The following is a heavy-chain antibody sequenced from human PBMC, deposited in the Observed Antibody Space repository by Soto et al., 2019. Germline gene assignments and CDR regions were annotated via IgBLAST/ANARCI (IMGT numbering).Heavy chain of an antibody. CDR3: ARRYSSAFDI. Sequence: QVQLQESGPGLVKPSETLSLTCTVSGGSISSYNWSWIRQPPGKGLEWIGYIYYSGSTNYNPSLKSRVTISVDTSKNQFSLKLSSVTAADTTVYYCARRYSSAFDIWGQGTMVTVSS. V-gene: IGHV4-59*08. CDR2: IYYSGST. D-gene: IGHD6-13*01. J-gene: IGHJ3*02. CDR1: GGSISSYN.